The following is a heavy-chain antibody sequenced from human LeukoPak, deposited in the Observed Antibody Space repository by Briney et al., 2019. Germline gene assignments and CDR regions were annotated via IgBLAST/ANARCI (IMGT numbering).Heavy chain of an antibody. CDR3: ARDVVAAVGSFDY. J-gene: IGHJ4*02. CDR2: IYTSGST. V-gene: IGHV4-61*09. D-gene: IGHD6-13*01. CDR1: GGSISSASYY. Sequence: PSETLSLTCTVSGGSISSASYYWSWIRQPAGKGLEWIGHIYTSGSTNYNPSLKSRVTMSVDTSKNQFFLKLSSVTAADTAVYYCARDVVAAVGSFDYWGQGILVTVSS.